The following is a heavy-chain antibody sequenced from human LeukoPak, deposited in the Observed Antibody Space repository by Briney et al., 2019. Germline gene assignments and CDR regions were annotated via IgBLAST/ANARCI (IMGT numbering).Heavy chain of an antibody. J-gene: IGHJ5*02. D-gene: IGHD3-22*01. Sequence: ASVKVSCKASGYTFTNYYMHWVRQAPGQGLEWMAIINPSDGVTTFAQKFHGRVTKTRDMSTSTVYMELSSLRSEDTAVYYCARDSAFVYDSSGYYSNNWFDPWGQGTLVTVSS. CDR1: GYTFTNYY. CDR3: ARDSAFVYDSSGYYSNNWFDP. V-gene: IGHV1-46*01. CDR2: INPSDGVT.